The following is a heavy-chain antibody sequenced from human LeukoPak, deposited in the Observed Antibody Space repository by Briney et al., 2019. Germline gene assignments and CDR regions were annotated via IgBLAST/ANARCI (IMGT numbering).Heavy chain of an antibody. CDR3: ARDRGGSYSAIDY. D-gene: IGHD2-15*01. V-gene: IGHV3-48*04. J-gene: IGHJ4*02. CDR2: ISSSSITI. Sequence: GGSLRLSCAASGFTFSSYGLNWVRQAPGKGLEWVSFISSSSITIYYADSAKGRFTISRDNAEKSLYLQMNSLRAEDTAVYYCARDRGGSYSAIDYWGQGTLVTVSS. CDR1: GFTFSSYG.